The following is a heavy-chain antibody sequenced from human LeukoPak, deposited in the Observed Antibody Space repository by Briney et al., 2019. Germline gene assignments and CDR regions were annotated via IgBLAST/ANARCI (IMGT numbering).Heavy chain of an antibody. J-gene: IGHJ4*02. V-gene: IGHV3-7*04. CDR3: ARIGYSSSSLDY. CDR1: GFTFSNYW. D-gene: IGHD6-13*01. Sequence: VQPGGSLRLSCAASGFTFSNYWMTWVRQAPGKGLEWVANIKEDGSTRYLVDSVKGRFTISRDNAKNSVYLQMNSLRAEDTAVYYCARIGYSSSSLDYWGQGNLFTVSS. CDR2: IKEDGSTR.